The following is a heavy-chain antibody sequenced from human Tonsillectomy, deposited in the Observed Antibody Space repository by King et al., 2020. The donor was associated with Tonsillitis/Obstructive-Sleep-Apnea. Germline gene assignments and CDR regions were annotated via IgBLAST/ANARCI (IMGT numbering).Heavy chain of an antibody. CDR3: ARTPRYCSSTSCYTSSPDY. CDR2: IFSNDEK. CDR1: GFSLSNARMG. V-gene: IGHV2-26*01. J-gene: IGHJ4*02. D-gene: IGHD2-2*02. Sequence: TLKESGPVLVKPTETLTLTCTVSGFSLSNARMGVSWIRQPPGKALEWLAHIFSNDEKSYSTSLKSRLTISKDPSKSQVVLSMTNMDPVDTATYYCARTPRYCSSTSCYTSSPDYWGQGTLVTVSS.